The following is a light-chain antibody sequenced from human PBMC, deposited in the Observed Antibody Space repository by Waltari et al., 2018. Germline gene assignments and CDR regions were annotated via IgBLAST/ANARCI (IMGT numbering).Light chain of an antibody. CDR3: CSYAGGSTFV. Sequence: QSALTQPAPVSGSPGQSITITCTGTRSDFGGYSLVSWYQQHPNKAPKLIIYEGVKRPLGVSNPFFCSKVGNPASPTIPGLQAEDEADYYCCSYAGGSTFVFGTGTEVTVL. CDR1: RSDFGGYSL. V-gene: IGLV2-23*03. J-gene: IGLJ1*01. CDR2: EGV.